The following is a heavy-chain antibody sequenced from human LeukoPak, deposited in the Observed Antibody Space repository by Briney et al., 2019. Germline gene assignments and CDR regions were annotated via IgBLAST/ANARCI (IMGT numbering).Heavy chain of an antibody. CDR1: GGSFSGYY. CDR3: ARDRVESYYYYGMDV. J-gene: IGHJ6*02. D-gene: IGHD2-15*01. V-gene: IGHV4-59*01. Sequence: SETLSLTCAVYGGSFSGYYWSWIRQPPGKGLEWIGYIYYSGSTNYNPSLKSRVTMSVDTSKNQFSLKLSSVTAADTAVYYCARDRVESYYYYGMDVWGQGTTVTVSS. CDR2: IYYSGST.